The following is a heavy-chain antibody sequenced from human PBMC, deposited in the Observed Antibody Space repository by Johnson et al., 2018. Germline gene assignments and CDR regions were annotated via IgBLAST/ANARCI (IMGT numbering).Heavy chain of an antibody. J-gene: IGHJ6*03. Sequence: VQLLESGGGVVQPGRSLRLSCAASGFTFSSYALHWVRQAPGKGLGWVAVISYDGSNKYYTDYVKGRFTISRDNSKPTLYLQVNSLRTEDTAVYYSARDWNYYGSGSQLPYYYYDMDVWGKGATVTVSS. V-gene: IGHV3-30-3*01. CDR2: ISYDGSNK. D-gene: IGHD3-10*01. CDR3: ARDWNYYGSGSQLPYYYYDMDV. CDR1: GFTFSSYA.